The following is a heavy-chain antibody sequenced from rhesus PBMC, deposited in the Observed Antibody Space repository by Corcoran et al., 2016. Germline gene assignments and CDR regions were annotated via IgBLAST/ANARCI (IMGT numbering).Heavy chain of an antibody. D-gene: IGHD2-27*01. J-gene: IGHJ5-1*01. CDR2: INGGGSNT. CDR1: GGSISSSY. V-gene: IGHV4-169*01. Sequence: QLQLQESGPGLVKPSETLSVTCAVSGGSISSSYWSWIRQAPGKGLERNWYINGGGSNTNYTPSLKSRVNRSVDTSKNQFSLKLSSGTAADTAVYYCARGGCSCIYCYVRFDVWGPGVLVTVSS. CDR3: ARGGCSCIYCYVRFDV.